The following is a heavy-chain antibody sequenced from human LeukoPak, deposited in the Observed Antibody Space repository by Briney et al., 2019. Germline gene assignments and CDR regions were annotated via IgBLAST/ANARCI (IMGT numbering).Heavy chain of an antibody. CDR1: GYSISSAYY. CDR2: IHYTGST. V-gene: IGHV4-38-2*02. J-gene: IGHJ5*02. Sequence: SETLSLTCTVSGYSISSAYYWAWIRQPPGKGLECIGNIHYTGSTYYTPSLKSRVTISLDTSKNQFSLKLSSVTAADTAVYYCARSRRSGSGSYYNGYNWFDPWGQGTLVTVSS. CDR3: ARSRRSGSGSYYNGYNWFDP. D-gene: IGHD3-10*01.